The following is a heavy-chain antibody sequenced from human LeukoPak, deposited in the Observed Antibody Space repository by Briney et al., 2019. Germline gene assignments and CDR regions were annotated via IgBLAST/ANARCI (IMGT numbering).Heavy chain of an antibody. CDR1: GGSISSSSYY. V-gene: IGHV4-39*07. CDR2: IYYSGST. CDR3: ARGPYSSHDY. J-gene: IGHJ4*02. Sequence: SETLSLTCTVSGGSISSSSYYWGWIRQPPGKGLKWIGSIYYSGSTYYNPSLKSRVTTSVDTSKNQFSLKLSSVTAADTAVYYCARGPYSSHDYWGQGTLVIVSS. D-gene: IGHD6-13*01.